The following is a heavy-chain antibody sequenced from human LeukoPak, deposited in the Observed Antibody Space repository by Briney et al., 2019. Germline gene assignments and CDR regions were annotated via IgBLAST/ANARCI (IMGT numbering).Heavy chain of an antibody. CDR1: GGSFSAYY. J-gene: IGHJ4*02. Sequence: PSETLSLTCDVYGGSFSAYYWNWIRQPPGKGLEWIGEINHSGSTNYKPSLKSRVTLSVDTSRNQFSLKLSSVTAADTALYYCARGHLVFAYWGQGTLVTVSS. CDR2: INHSGST. CDR3: ARGHLVFAY. D-gene: IGHD6-6*01. V-gene: IGHV4-34*01.